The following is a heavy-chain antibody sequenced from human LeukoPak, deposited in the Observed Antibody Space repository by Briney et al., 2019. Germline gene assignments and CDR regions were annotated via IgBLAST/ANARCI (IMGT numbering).Heavy chain of an antibody. J-gene: IGHJ4*02. V-gene: IGHV4-61*02. Sequence: TLSLTCTVSGGSISSGSYYWSWIRQPAGKGLEWIGRIYTSGSTNYNPSLKSRVTISVDTSKNQFSLKLSSVTAADTAVYYCARGAHSSGYATGYFDYWGQGTLVTVSS. CDR2: IYTSGST. CDR1: GGSISSGSYY. D-gene: IGHD3-22*01. CDR3: ARGAHSSGYATGYFDY.